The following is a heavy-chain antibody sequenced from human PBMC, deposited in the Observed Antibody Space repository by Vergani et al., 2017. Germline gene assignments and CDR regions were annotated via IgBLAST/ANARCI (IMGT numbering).Heavy chain of an antibody. J-gene: IGHJ4*02. CDR3: ARGSGDTAMVTDYFDY. Sequence: EVQLLESGGGLVQPGGSLRLSCAASGFTFSSYAMSWVRQAPGKGLEWVSAISGSSSYIYYADSVKGRFTISRDNAKNSLYLQMNSLRAEDTAVYYCARGSGDTAMVTDYFDYWGQGTLVTVSS. D-gene: IGHD5-18*01. CDR2: ISGSSSYI. V-gene: IGHV3-21*01. CDR1: GFTFSSYA.